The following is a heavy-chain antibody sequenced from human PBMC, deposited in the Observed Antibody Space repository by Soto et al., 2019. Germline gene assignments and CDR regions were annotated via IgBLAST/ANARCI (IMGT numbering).Heavy chain of an antibody. D-gene: IGHD5-18*01. J-gene: IGHJ4*02. CDR2: IWYDGSNK. Sequence: QVQLVESGGGVVQPGRSLRLSCAASGFTFSTYGMHWVRQAPGKGLEWVAVIWYDGSNKYYADSVKGQFTTSRDNSNNTLYLQMNSLRAEDTAVYYCARSPAGYSYGYGADYWGQGTLVTVSS. V-gene: IGHV3-33*01. CDR3: ARSPAGYSYGYGADY. CDR1: GFTFSTYG.